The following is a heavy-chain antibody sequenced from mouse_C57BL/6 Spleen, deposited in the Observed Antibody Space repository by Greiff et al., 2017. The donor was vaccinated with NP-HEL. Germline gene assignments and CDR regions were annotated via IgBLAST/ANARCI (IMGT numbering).Heavy chain of an antibody. J-gene: IGHJ4*01. D-gene: IGHD2-3*01. Sequence: EVQVVESEGGLVQPGSSMKLSCTASGFTFSDYYMAWVRQVPEKGLEWVANINYDGSSTYYLDSLKSRFIISRDNAKNILYLQMSSLKSEDTATYYCARDGRLLVMDYWGQGTSVTVSS. V-gene: IGHV5-16*01. CDR2: INYDGSST. CDR3: ARDGRLLVMDY. CDR1: GFTFSDYY.